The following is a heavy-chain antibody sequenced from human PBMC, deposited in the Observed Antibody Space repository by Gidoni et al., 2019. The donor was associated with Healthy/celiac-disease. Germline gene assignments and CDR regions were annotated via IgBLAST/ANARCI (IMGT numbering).Heavy chain of an antibody. CDR2: INPNSGGT. J-gene: IGHJ4*02. D-gene: IGHD2-15*01. Sequence: QVQLVQSGAEVKKPGASVKVSCKASGYTFTGYYRHWVRQAPGQGLEWMGWINPNSGGTNYAQKFQGRVTMTRDTSISTAYMELSRLRSDDTAVYYCARDFCSGGSCYTELDYWGQGTLVTVSS. CDR1: GYTFTGYY. CDR3: ARDFCSGGSCYTELDY. V-gene: IGHV1-2*02.